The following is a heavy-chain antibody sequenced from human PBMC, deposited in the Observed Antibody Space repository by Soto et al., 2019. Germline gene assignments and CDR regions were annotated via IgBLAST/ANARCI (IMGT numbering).Heavy chain of an antibody. CDR2: IYYSGST. D-gene: IGHD5-12*01. Sequence: QVQLQESGPGLVKPSETLSLTCTVSGGSISSYYWSWIRQPPGKGLEWIGYIYYSGSTNYNPSLKSRVTISVDTSKNQFSLKLSSVTAADTAVYYCARYSGYDSFDYWGQGTLVTVSS. V-gene: IGHV4-59*01. J-gene: IGHJ4*02. CDR3: ARYSGYDSFDY. CDR1: GGSISSYY.